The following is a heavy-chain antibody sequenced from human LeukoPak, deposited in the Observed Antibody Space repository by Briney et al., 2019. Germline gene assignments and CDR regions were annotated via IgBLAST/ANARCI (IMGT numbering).Heavy chain of an antibody. J-gene: IGHJ4*02. D-gene: IGHD3-10*01. Sequence: GGSLRLSCAASGFTFSSYGMHWVRRAPGKGLEWVAFIRYDGSNKYYADSVKGRFTISRDNAKNSLYLQMNSLRAEDTAVYYCARGEDYWGQGTLVTVSS. CDR1: GFTFSSYG. CDR2: IRYDGSNK. CDR3: ARGEDY. V-gene: IGHV3-30*02.